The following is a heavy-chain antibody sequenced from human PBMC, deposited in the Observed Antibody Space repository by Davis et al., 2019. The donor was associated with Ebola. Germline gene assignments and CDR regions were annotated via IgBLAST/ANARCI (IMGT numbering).Heavy chain of an antibody. J-gene: IGHJ4*02. CDR2: IYYSGST. CDR3: ARGFASRIDYGDYGFDY. V-gene: IGHV4-31*11. D-gene: IGHD4-17*01. CDR1: GGSFSGYY. Sequence: MPSETLSLTCAVYGGSFSGYYWSWIRQHPGKGLEWIGYIYYSGSTYYNPSLKSRVTISVDTSKNQFSLKLSSVTAADTAVYYCARGFASRIDYGDYGFDYWGQGTLVTVSS.